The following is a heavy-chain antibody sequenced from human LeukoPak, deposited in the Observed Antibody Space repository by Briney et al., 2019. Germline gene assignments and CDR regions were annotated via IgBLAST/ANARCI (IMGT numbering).Heavy chain of an antibody. CDR2: IYHSGST. V-gene: IGHV4-30-2*01. CDR1: GGSISSGGYS. Sequence: SQTLSLTCAVSGGSISSGGYSWSWIRQPPGKGLEWIGSIYHSGSTYYNPSLKSRVTISVDRSKNQFSLKLSSVTAADTAVYYCARDGHYYDSSGYYYVDAFDIWGQGTMVTVSS. D-gene: IGHD3-22*01. CDR3: ARDGHYYDSSGYYYVDAFDI. J-gene: IGHJ3*02.